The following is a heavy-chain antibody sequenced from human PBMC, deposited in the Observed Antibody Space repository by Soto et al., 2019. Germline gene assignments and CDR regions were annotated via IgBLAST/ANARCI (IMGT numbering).Heavy chain of an antibody. CDR3: ARGSYDSYAGFFGMDV. CDR1: GYTFTGYY. J-gene: IGHJ6*02. Sequence: SVKVSCKASGYTFTGYYLHWVRQAPGQGPEWMGGIIPFSGTVTYTQRFQGRLTLTADEPTKTAYMELSSLRSEDTAVYYCARGSYDSYAGFFGMDVWGQGTKVTVSS. CDR2: IIPFSGTV. V-gene: IGHV1-69*13. D-gene: IGHD3-10*01.